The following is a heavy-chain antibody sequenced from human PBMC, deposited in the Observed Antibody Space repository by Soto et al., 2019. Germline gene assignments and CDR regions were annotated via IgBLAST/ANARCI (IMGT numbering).Heavy chain of an antibody. V-gene: IGHV1-46*01. CDR3: AREYPDATYYDFWSGYIDY. J-gene: IGHJ4*02. CDR2: INPSGGST. D-gene: IGHD3-3*01. CDR1: GYTFTSYY. Sequence: ASVKVSCKASGYTFTSYYMHWVRQAPGQGLEWMGIINPSGGSTSYAQKFQGRVTMTRDTSTSTVYMELSSLRSEDTAVYYCAREYPDATYYDFWSGYIDYWGQGTLVTVSS.